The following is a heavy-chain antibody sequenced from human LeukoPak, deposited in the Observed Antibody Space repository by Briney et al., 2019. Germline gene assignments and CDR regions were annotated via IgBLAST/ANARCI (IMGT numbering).Heavy chain of an antibody. V-gene: IGHV6-1*01. CDR3: ARAILLVPAAIQFGFSNWFDP. CDR1: GDSVSSDSAA. CDR2: TYYRSKWYN. Sequence: SQTLSLTCAISGDSVSSDSAAWNWIRQSPSRGLEWLGRTYYRSKWYNDYAVSVKSRITINPDTSKNQFSLQLNSVTPEDTAVYYCARAILLVPAAIQFGFSNWFDPWGQGTLVTVSS. J-gene: IGHJ5*02. D-gene: IGHD2-2*02.